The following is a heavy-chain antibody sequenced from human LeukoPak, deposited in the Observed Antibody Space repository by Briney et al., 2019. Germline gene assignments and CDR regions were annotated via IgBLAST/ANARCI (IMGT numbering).Heavy chain of an antibody. CDR1: GGSISSSNYF. CDR2: IYYSGST. V-gene: IGHV4-39*01. D-gene: IGHD3-3*01. CDR3: ARRSGFWSGYYLFDY. Sequence: PSETLSLTCTVSGGSISSSNYFWDWIRQPPGKGLEWIGSIYYSGSTYYNPSLKSRVTISVDTSKNQFSLKLSSVTAADTAVYYCARRSGFWSGYYLFDYWGQGTLVTVSS. J-gene: IGHJ4*02.